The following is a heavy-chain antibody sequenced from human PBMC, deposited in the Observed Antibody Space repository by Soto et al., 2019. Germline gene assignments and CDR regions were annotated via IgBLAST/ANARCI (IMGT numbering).Heavy chain of an antibody. V-gene: IGHV4-31*02. CDR3: ARLLLGGLDAFDI. CDR2: IYYSGST. D-gene: IGHD2-15*01. Sequence: LSLTWTVSGGSISSGGYYWSWIRQHPGKGLEWIGYIYYSGSTYYNPSLKSRVTISVDTSKNQFSLKLSSVTAADTAVYYCARLLLGGLDAFDIWGQGTMVTVSS. J-gene: IGHJ3*02. CDR1: GGSISSGGYY.